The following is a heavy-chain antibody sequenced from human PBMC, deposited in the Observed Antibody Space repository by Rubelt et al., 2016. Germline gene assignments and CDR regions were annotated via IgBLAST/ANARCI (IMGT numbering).Heavy chain of an antibody. CDR1: GASISTTLYT. Sequence: QLQLQESGPGLVKPSETLSLICTVSGASISTTLYTWAWLRQPPGKGLEWIGSMSYRGSTYYNPSLKSRVTISVDTSKNQFSLKLGAVTAADTAVYYCARHGRPSDIWGQGTMVTVSS. CDR2: MSYRGST. D-gene: IGHD6-6*01. CDR3: ARHGRPSDI. J-gene: IGHJ3*02. V-gene: IGHV4-39*01.